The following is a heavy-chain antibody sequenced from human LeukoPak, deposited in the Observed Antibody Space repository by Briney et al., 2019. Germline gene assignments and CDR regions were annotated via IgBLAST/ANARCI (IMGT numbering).Heavy chain of an antibody. J-gene: IGHJ4*02. CDR1: GFTFSSYS. CDR2: ISSSSSYI. D-gene: IGHD1-26*01. V-gene: IGHV3-21*01. CDR3: ARYSGSYDNY. Sequence: GGSLRLSCATSGFTFSSYSMNWVRQAPGKGLEWVSSISSSSSYIYYADSVKGRFTISRDNAKNSLYLQMNSLRAEDTAVYYCARYSGSYDNYWGQGTLVTVSS.